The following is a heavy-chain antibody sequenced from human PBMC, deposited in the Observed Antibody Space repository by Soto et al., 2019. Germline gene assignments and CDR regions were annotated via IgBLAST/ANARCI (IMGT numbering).Heavy chain of an antibody. CDR1: GFTFSSYS. CDR2: ISSSSSTI. D-gene: IGHD4-17*01. CDR3: AGEADYLNWFDP. Sequence: PGGSLRLSCAASGFTFSSYSMNWVRQAPGKGLEWVSYISSSSSTIYYVDSVKGRFTISRDNAKNSLYLQMNSLRAEDTAVYYCAGEADYLNWFDPWGQGTLVTVSS. J-gene: IGHJ5*02. V-gene: IGHV3-48*01.